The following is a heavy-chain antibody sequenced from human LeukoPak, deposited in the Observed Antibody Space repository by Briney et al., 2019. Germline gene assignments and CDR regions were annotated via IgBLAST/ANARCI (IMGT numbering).Heavy chain of an antibody. V-gene: IGHV1-46*01. CDR2: INPSGGST. CDR1: GYTFTSYY. D-gene: IGHD2-2*01. Sequence: ASVKVSCKASGYTFTSYYMHWVRQAPGQGLEWMGIINPSGGSTSYAQKFQGRVTMTRDTSTSTVYMELSSLRSEDTAVYYCARENSHRDVVLVPAAIPHWFDPWGQGTLLTVSS. CDR3: ARENSHRDVVLVPAAIPHWFDP. J-gene: IGHJ5*02.